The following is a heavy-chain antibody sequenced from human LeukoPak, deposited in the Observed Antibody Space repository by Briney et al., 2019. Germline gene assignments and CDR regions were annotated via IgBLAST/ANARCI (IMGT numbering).Heavy chain of an antibody. D-gene: IGHD6-13*01. CDR1: GGSISSSSYY. V-gene: IGHV4-39*01. J-gene: IGHJ4*02. Sequence: SETLSLTCTVSGGSISSSSYYWGWIRQPPGKGLEWIGSIYYSGSTYYNPSLKSRVTISVDTSKNQFSLKLSSVTAADTAVYYCAKDFSSSWSSDYWGQGTLVTVSS. CDR3: AKDFSSSWSSDY. CDR2: IYYSGST.